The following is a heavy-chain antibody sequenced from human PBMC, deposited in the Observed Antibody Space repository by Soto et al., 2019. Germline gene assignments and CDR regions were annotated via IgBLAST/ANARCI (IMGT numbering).Heavy chain of an antibody. J-gene: IGHJ6*02. Sequence: QVQLVESGGGVVQPGRSLIRSCAASGFTFSSYGMHCVRQAPGKWLERVAVIAYDGSNKYYADSVKGRFTISRDNSKNTLYPQLNSLRAEDTAVYYSAKDQGTGEVLRFLEWLPSYGMDVWGHGTTVTVSS. CDR3: AKDQGTGEVLRFLEWLPSYGMDV. V-gene: IGHV3-30*18. CDR2: IAYDGSNK. D-gene: IGHD3-3*01. CDR1: GFTFSSYG.